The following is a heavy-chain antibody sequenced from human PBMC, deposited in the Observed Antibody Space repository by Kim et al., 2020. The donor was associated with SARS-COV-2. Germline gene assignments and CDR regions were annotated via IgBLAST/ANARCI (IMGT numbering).Heavy chain of an antibody. Sequence: GGSLRLSCAASGFTFSSYGMHWVRQAPGKGLEWVAVISYDGSNRYYADSVKARFTISRDNSKNTLYRQMNSLRAEDTAVYYCARDGLENYYGMDVWGQGTTVTVSS. CDR2: ISYDGSNR. CDR3: ARDGLENYYGMDV. J-gene: IGHJ6*02. D-gene: IGHD1-1*01. CDR1: GFTFSSYG. V-gene: IGHV3-33*05.